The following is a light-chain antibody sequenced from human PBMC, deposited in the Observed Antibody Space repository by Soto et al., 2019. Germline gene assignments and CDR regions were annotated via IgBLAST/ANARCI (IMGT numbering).Light chain of an antibody. CDR3: SSYSRTTTLVV. CDR1: NSDIGGYNY. J-gene: IGLJ2*01. Sequence: QSALTQPRSVSGSPGQSVTISCTGTNSDIGGYNYVSWYQQHPGKAPKLIIYDIIHRPSGVSDRFSGSKSVNTASLTVSGLQPEDEANYYCSSYSRTTTLVVFGGGTKLTVL. V-gene: IGLV2-14*03. CDR2: DII.